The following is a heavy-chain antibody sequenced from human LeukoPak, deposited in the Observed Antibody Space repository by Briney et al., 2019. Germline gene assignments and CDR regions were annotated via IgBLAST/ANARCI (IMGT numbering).Heavy chain of an antibody. CDR1: GGSFSGYY. Sequence: SETLSLTCAVYGGSFSGYYWSWIRQPPGKGLEWIGEINHSGSTNYNPSLKSRVTISVDTSKSQFSLKLSSVTAADTAVYYCARSRAATNDYWGQGTLVTVSS. J-gene: IGHJ4*02. D-gene: IGHD2-15*01. CDR3: ARSRAATNDY. V-gene: IGHV4-34*01. CDR2: INHSGST.